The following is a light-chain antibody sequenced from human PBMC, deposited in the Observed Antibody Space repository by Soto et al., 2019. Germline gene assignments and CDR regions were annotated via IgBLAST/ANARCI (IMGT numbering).Light chain of an antibody. J-gene: IGLJ2*01. CDR2: LEGSGSY. CDR3: ETWDLNTLV. CDR1: SGHSSYI. V-gene: IGLV4-60*02. Sequence: QLVLTQSSSASASLGSSVKLTCTLSSGHSSYIIAWHQQQPGKAPRYLMKLEGSGSYHKGSGVPDRFSGSSTGADRYLTIANLQFEDEADYYCETWDLNTLVFGGGTKLTVL.